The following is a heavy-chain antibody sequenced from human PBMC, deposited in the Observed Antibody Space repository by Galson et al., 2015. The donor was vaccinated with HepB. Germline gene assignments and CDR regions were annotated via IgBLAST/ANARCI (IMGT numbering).Heavy chain of an antibody. J-gene: IGHJ5*02. CDR3: ATDRGLSNWFDP. CDR1: GYTLTELS. D-gene: IGHD2-8*01. V-gene: IGHV1-24*01. CDR2: FDPEDGET. Sequence: SVKVSCKVSGYTLTELSMHWVRQAPGKGLEWMGGFDPEDGETIYAQKFQGRVTMTEDTSTDTAYMELSSLRSEDTAVYYCATDRGLSNWFDPWGQGTLVTVSS.